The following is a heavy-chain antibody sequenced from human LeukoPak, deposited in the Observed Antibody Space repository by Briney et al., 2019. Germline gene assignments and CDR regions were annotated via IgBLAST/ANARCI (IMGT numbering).Heavy chain of an antibody. CDR1: GGSISSGGYS. Sequence: PSQTLSLTCAVSGGSISSGGYSWSWIRQPPGKGLEWIGYIYHSGSTYYNPSLKSRVTISVDRSKNQFSLKLSSVTAADTAVYYCARDEGGAKLDYWGQGTLVTVSS. CDR3: ARDEGGAKLDY. V-gene: IGHV4-30-2*01. D-gene: IGHD3-16*01. CDR2: IYHSGST. J-gene: IGHJ4*02.